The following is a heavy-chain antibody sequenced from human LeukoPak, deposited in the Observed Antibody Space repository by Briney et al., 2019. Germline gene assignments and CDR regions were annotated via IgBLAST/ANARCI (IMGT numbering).Heavy chain of an antibody. J-gene: IGHJ4*02. V-gene: IGHV3-21*01. CDR2: ISSSSSYI. CDR1: GFTFSSYS. Sequence: GGSLTLSCPASGFTFSSYSMNWVRPAPGKGLEWVSSISSSSSYIYHADSVKGRFTISRDNAKNSLYLQMNSLRAEDTAVYYCARGGRGYDILTGYSIGYYFDYWGQGALVTVSS. CDR3: ARGGRGYDILTGYSIGYYFDY. D-gene: IGHD3-9*01.